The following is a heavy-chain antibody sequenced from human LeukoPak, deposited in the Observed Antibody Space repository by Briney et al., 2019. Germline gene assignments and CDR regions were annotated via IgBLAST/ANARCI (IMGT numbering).Heavy chain of an antibody. CDR2: INTDGSEK. Sequence: PGGSLRLSCAASGFTLNYYWMAWVRQAPGKGLEWVANINTDGSEKYYVDSVKGRFTISRDTAKDSLDLQMDSLRAEDTALYYCARHIPNGNNDFDYWGQGTLVTVSS. V-gene: IGHV3-7*01. J-gene: IGHJ4*02. CDR3: ARHIPNGNNDFDY. D-gene: IGHD1/OR15-1a*01. CDR1: GFTLNYYW.